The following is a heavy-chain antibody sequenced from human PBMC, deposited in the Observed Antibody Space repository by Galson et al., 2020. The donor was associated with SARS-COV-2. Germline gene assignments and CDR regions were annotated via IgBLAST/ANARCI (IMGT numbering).Heavy chain of an antibody. J-gene: IGHJ4*02. CDR2: IYYSGGP. CDR3: ARAPSRVDGTRYLDY. CDR1: GGSISSSSYY. Sequence: SETLSLTCTVSGGSISSSSYYWGWIRQPPGKGLEWIGSIYYSGGPYYNPSLKSRVTISVDTSKNQFSLKLSSVTAADTAVYYCARAPSRVDGTRYLDYWGKGTLVTVSS. D-gene: IGHD2-15*01. V-gene: IGHV4-39*07.